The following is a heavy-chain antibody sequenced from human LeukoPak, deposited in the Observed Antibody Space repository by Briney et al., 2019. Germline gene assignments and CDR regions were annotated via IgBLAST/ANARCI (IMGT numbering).Heavy chain of an antibody. Sequence: SVKVSCKASGGTFTSYTVSWVRQAPGQGLEWMGRILPILGIANYAQKFQGRVTITADKSTSPAYMELSSLRSEDTAVYCCATGTAMVDLSARLHYWGQGTLVTVSS. CDR3: ATGTAMVDLSARLHY. V-gene: IGHV1-69*02. D-gene: IGHD5-18*01. CDR2: ILPILGIA. J-gene: IGHJ4*02. CDR1: GGTFTSYT.